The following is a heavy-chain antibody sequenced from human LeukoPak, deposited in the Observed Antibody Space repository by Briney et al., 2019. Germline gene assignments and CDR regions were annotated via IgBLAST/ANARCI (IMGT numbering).Heavy chain of an antibody. Sequence: GESLRLSCAASGFIVTNAWMNWVRQAPGKGLEWVGRIQSKTDGGKTDYAAPVKGRFTISRDDSKNTLYLQMNSLKTEDTAVYYCTTQSGAWNFDYWGQGTLVTVSS. J-gene: IGHJ4*02. CDR1: GFIVTNAW. V-gene: IGHV3-15*07. CDR2: IQSKTDGGKT. CDR3: TTQSGAWNFDY. D-gene: IGHD1-1*01.